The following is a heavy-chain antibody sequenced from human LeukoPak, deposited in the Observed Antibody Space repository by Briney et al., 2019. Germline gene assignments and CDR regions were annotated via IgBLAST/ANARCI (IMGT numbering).Heavy chain of an antibody. J-gene: IGHJ4*02. D-gene: IGHD3-16*01. Sequence: GGSLRLSCAASGFIFRNYWMHWVRQAPGKGLVWVARINPNGITTTYTDSVKGRFTISRDNAKNTLYLQMNSLRAEDTAVYYCAKGGGWLYYFDYWGQGTLVTVSS. V-gene: IGHV3-74*01. CDR1: GFIFRNYW. CDR3: AKGGGWLYYFDY. CDR2: INPNGITT.